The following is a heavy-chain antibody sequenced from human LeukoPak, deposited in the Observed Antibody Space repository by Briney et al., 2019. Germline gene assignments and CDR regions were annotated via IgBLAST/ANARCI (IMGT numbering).Heavy chain of an antibody. CDR1: GFTFSSYA. V-gene: IGHV3-23*01. J-gene: IGHJ4*02. CDR2: ISGSGGST. CDR3: GAVVVPAAAKVGYFDY. Sequence: GGSLRLSCAASGFTFSSYAMSWVRQAPGKGLEWVSAISGSGGSTYYADSVKGRFTISRDNSKNTLYLQMNSLRAEDTAVYYCGAVVVPAAAKVGYFDYWGQGTPVTVSS. D-gene: IGHD2-2*01.